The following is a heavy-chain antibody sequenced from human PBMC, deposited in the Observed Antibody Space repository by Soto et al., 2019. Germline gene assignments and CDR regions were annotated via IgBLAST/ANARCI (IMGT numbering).Heavy chain of an antibody. J-gene: IGHJ4*02. CDR1: GFTFSSYG. D-gene: IGHD4-4*01. CDR3: ARDPTTVYTFYFDY. V-gene: IGHV3-33*01. Sequence: GGSLRLSCAASGFTFSSYGMHWVRQAPGKGLEWVAVIWYDGSNKYYADSVKGRFTISRDNSKNTLYRQMNSLRAEDTAVYYCARDPTTVYTFYFDYWGQASLVTVYS. CDR2: IWYDGSNK.